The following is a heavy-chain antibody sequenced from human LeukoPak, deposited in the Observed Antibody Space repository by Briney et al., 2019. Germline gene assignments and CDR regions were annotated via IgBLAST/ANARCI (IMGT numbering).Heavy chain of an antibody. J-gene: IGHJ4*02. CDR2: YYSGRT. D-gene: IGHD3-9*01. Sequence: YYSGRTNYPPSLKSRVTISVDTSKNQFSLTLSSVTAADTSVYYCASSVVLRYFDWLFPFDYWGQGTLVTVSS. CDR3: ASSVVLRYFDWLFPFDY. V-gene: IGHV4-59*08.